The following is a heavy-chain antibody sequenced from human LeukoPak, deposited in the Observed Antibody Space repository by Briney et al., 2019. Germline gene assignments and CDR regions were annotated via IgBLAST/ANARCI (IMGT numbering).Heavy chain of an antibody. J-gene: IGHJ4*02. CDR1: GGSISSYY. V-gene: IGHV4-59*01. Sequence: SETLSLTCTVSGGSISSYYWSWIRQPPGKGLEWIGYIYYSGSTNYNPSLKSRVTISVDTSKNQFSLKLSSVTAADTAVHYCASLARYYYGSGWPSIDYWGQGTLVTVSS. CDR3: ASLARYYYGSGWPSIDY. D-gene: IGHD3-10*01. CDR2: IYYSGST.